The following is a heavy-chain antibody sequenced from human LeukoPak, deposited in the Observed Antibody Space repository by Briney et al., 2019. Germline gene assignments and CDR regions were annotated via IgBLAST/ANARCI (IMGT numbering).Heavy chain of an antibody. D-gene: IGHD3-22*01. CDR3: ARDRKRRYYDSSGSPGGMDV. CDR2: IWYDGSNK. Sequence: PGGSLRLSCAASGFTFSSYGMHWVRQAPGKGLEWVAVIWYDGSNKYYADSVKGRFTISRDNSKNTLYLQMNSLRAEDTAVYYCARDRKRRYYDSSGSPGGMDVWGQGTTVTVSS. J-gene: IGHJ6*02. V-gene: IGHV3-33*01. CDR1: GFTFSSYG.